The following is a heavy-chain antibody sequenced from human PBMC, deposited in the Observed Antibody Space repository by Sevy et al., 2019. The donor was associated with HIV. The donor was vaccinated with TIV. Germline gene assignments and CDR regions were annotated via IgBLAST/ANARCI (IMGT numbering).Heavy chain of an antibody. CDR2: IRSQDNNYAT. CDR3: SRHKEPWRVLDSKXGMDX. D-gene: IGHD6-19*01. V-gene: IGHV3-73*01. CDR1: GFSFSDSA. J-gene: IGHJ6*02. Sequence: GGSLRLSCAASGFSFSDSAMHWVRQASGKGLEWIXRIRSQDNNYATSYAASVRDRFTISRDDAKNTAYLQMDSLKTXXTAVYYCSRHKEPWRVLDSKXGMDXWGQGTTVTVSS.